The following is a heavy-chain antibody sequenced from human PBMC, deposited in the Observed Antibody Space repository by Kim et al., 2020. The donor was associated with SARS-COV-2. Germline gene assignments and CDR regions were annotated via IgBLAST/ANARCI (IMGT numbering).Heavy chain of an antibody. CDR1: GYTLTELS. J-gene: IGHJ4*02. V-gene: IGHV1-24*01. CDR2: FDPEDGET. Sequence: ASVKVSCKVSGYTLTELSMHWVRQAPGKGLEWMGGFDPEDGETIYAQKFQGRVTMTEDTSTDTAYMELSSLRSEDTAVYYCATRGYSYGPYYFDYWGQGTLVTVSS. CDR3: ATRGYSYGPYYFDY. D-gene: IGHD5-18*01.